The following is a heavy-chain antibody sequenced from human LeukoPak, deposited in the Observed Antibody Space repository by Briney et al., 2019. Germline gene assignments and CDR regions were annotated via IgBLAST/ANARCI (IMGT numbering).Heavy chain of an antibody. CDR3: ARDPGYCSGGSCYDQNWFDP. V-gene: IGHV4-39*07. Sequence: SETLSLTGTVSGGSISSSSYYWGWIRQPPGKGLEWIGSIYYSGSTYYNPSLKSRVTISVDTSKNQFFLKLSSVTAADTAVYYCARDPGYCSGGSCYDQNWFDPWGQGTLVTVSS. D-gene: IGHD2-15*01. CDR1: GGSISSSSYY. CDR2: IYYSGST. J-gene: IGHJ5*02.